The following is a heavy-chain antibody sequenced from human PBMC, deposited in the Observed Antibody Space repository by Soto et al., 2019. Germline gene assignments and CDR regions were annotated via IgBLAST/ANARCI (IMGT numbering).Heavy chain of an antibody. CDR1: AYSISSGYY. CDR2: IYHSGST. V-gene: IGHV4-38-2*01. J-gene: IGHJ4*02. CDR3: ARAPRISGGFDY. Sequence: PSETLSLTCAVSAYSISSGYYWGWIRQPPGKGLEWIGSIYHSGSTYYNPSLKSRVTISVDTSKNQFALRLSSVTAADTAVYYCARAPRISGGFDYWGQGTLVTVSS. D-gene: IGHD2-15*01.